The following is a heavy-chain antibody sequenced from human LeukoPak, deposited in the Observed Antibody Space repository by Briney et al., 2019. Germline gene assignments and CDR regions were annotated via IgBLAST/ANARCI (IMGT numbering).Heavy chain of an antibody. D-gene: IGHD1-26*01. V-gene: IGHV4-4*07. CDR1: GGSISSYY. CDR2: IYTSGST. J-gene: IGHJ3*02. Sequence: KPSETLSLTCTVSGGSISSYYWSWIRQPAGKGLEWIGRIYTSGSTNYNPSLKSRVTMSVDTSKNQFSLKLNSVTAADTAVYYCARTSGSFYYDAFDIWGQGTMVTVSS. CDR3: ARTSGSFYYDAFDI.